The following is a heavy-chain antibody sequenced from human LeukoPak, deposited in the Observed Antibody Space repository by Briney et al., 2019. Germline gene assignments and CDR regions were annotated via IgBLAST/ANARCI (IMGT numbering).Heavy chain of an antibody. Sequence: GGSLRLSCAASGFTFSSYWMSWVRQAPGKGLEWVANIKQDGSEKYYVDSVKGRFTISRDNAKNSLYLQMNSLRAEDTAVYYCARASMIVVVITFNQPVYFDYWGQGTLVTVSS. J-gene: IGHJ4*02. V-gene: IGHV3-7*04. CDR2: IKQDGSEK. D-gene: IGHD3-22*01. CDR1: GFTFSSYW. CDR3: ARASMIVVVITFNQPVYFDY.